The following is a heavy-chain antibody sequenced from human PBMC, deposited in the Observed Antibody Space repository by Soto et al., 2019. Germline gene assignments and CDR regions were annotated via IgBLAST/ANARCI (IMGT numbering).Heavy chain of an antibody. J-gene: IGHJ1*01. V-gene: IGHV2-5*01. CDR2: IYWNDDE. D-gene: IGHD6-13*01. CDR1: GFSLTTGGVG. Sequence: QITLKESGPTLVKPTQTLTLTCTFSGFSLTTGGVGVGWIRQPPGKALEWLSLIYWNDDERYSPSLENRLTITKDTSENQVVLTMTNMDPLDTATYYCAHSQYSSKYFQHWGQGALVIVSS. CDR3: AHSQYSSKYFQH.